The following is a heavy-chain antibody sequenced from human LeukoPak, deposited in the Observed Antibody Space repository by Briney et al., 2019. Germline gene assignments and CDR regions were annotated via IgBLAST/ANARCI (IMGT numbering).Heavy chain of an antibody. CDR1: GFTLSSYS. V-gene: IGHV3-21*01. D-gene: IGHD3-22*01. Sequence: PGGSLRLSCAASGFTLSSYSMNWVRQAPGKGLEWVSCISSSSSYIYYADSVKGRFTISRDNAKKSLYLQMNSLRAEDTAVYYCARTRADPYYYDSSGYYPNWGQGTLVTVSS. J-gene: IGHJ4*02. CDR2: ISSSSSYI. CDR3: ARTRADPYYYDSSGYYPN.